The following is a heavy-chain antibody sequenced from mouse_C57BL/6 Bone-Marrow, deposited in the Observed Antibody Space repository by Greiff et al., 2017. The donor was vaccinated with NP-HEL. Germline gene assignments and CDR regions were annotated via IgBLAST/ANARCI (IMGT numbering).Heavy chain of an antibody. J-gene: IGHJ2*01. CDR2: IYPGNGDT. CDR1: GYTFTSYN. Sequence: QVQLQQSGAELVRPGASVKMSCKASGYTFTSYNMHWVKQTPRQGLEWIGAIYPGNGDTAYNQKFKGKATLTVDTSSSTAYMQRSSLTSEDSAVYCCARGGGYHYYCDYWGQGTTLTVSS. D-gene: IGHD2-2*01. V-gene: IGHV1-12*01. CDR3: ARGGGYHYYCDY.